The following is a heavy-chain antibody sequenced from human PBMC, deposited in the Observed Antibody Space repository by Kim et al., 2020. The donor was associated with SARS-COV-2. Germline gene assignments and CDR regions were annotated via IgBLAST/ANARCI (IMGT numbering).Heavy chain of an antibody. CDR2: INHSGST. J-gene: IGHJ4*02. CDR3: AGERRRILTGYYKGWNDY. Sequence: SETLSLTCAVYGGSFSGYYWSWIRQPPGKGLEWIGEINHSGSTNYNPSLKSRVTISVDTSKNQFSLKLSSVTAADTAVYYCAGERRRILTGYYKGWNDYWGQGTLVTVSS. CDR1: GGSFSGYY. D-gene: IGHD3-9*01. V-gene: IGHV4-34*01.